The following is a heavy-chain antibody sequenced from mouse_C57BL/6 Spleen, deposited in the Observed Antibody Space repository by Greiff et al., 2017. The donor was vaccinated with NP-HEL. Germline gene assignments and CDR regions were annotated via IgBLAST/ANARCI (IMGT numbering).Heavy chain of an antibody. CDR1: GYTFTDYY. CDR3: ARSHYYGSSYEGYFDV. J-gene: IGHJ1*03. Sequence: QVQLKESGAELVRPGASVKLSCKASGYTFTDYYINWVKQRPGQGLEWIARIYPGSGNTYYNEKFKGKATLTAEKSSSTAYMQLSSLTSEDSAVYFCARSHYYGSSYEGYFDVWGTGTTVTVSS. V-gene: IGHV1-76*01. CDR2: IYPGSGNT. D-gene: IGHD1-1*01.